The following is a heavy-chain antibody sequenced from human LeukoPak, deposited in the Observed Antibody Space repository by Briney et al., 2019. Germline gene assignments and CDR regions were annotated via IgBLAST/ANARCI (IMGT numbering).Heavy chain of an antibody. CDR2: IYTSGST. CDR3: AREGYNWNSNFDY. CDR1: GGSFSGYY. Sequence: PSETLSLTCAVYGGSFSGYYWSWIRQPAGKGLEWIGRIYTSGSTNYNPSLKSRVTISVGTSKNQFSLKLSSVTAADTAVYYCAREGYNWNSNFDYWGQGTLVTVSS. V-gene: IGHV4-4*07. J-gene: IGHJ4*02. D-gene: IGHD1-7*01.